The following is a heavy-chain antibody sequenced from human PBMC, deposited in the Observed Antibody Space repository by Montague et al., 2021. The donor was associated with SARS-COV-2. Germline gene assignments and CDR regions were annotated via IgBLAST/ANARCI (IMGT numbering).Heavy chain of an antibody. Sequence: SETLSLTCAIYGGYFSNYDWSWIRQSPGKGLEWIGQINHRRSTTYNPSLRDRVTISIDTSKNQFSLALNSVTAADTAVYYCATPGNGCGYYFFDQWGQGTLVTVSS. D-gene: IGHD6-25*01. V-gene: IGHV4-34*01. CDR2: INHRRST. CDR1: GGYFSNYD. J-gene: IGHJ4*02. CDR3: ATPGNGCGYYFFDQ.